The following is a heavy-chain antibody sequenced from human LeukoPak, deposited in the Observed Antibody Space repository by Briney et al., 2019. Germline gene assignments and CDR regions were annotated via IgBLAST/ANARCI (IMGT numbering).Heavy chain of an antibody. Sequence: GRSLRLSCAASGFTFSSYAMHWVRQAPGKGLEWVAVISYDGSNKYYADSVKGRFTISRDNSKNTLYLQMNSLRAEDTAVYYCARNPGGLLPAYYYYGMDVWGQGTTVTVSS. CDR1: GFTFSSYA. CDR3: ARNPGGLLPAYYYYGMDV. CDR2: ISYDGSNK. J-gene: IGHJ6*02. V-gene: IGHV3-30-3*01. D-gene: IGHD3-10*01.